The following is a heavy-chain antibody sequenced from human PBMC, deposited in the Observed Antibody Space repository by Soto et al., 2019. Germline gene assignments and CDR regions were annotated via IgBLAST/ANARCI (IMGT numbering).Heavy chain of an antibody. V-gene: IGHV4-34*01. CDR2: INHSGST. CDR3: ARALWGPAGSGYNTFNI. CDR1: GGSFSGYY. J-gene: IGHJ3*02. D-gene: IGHD6-13*01. Sequence: SETLSLTCAVYGGSFSGYYWSWIRQPPGKGLEWIGEINHSGSTNYNPSLKSRVTISVDTSKNQFSLKLTSVTAADTAVYYCARALWGPAGSGYNTFNIWGQGTMVTVSS.